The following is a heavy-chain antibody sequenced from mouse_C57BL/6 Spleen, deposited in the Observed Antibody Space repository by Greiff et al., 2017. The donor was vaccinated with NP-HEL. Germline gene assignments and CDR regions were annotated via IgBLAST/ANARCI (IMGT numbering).Heavy chain of an antibody. J-gene: IGHJ4*01. V-gene: IGHV5-12*01. D-gene: IGHD1-1*01. CDR2: ISNGGGST. CDR1: GFTFSDYY. CDR3: ARGEYYGSSSYAMDY. Sequence: DVHLVESGGGLVQPGGSLKLSCAASGFTFSDYYMYWVRQTPEKRLEWVAYISNGGGSTYYPDTVKGRFTISRDNAKKTLYLQMSRLKSEDTAMYYCARGEYYGSSSYAMDYWGQGTSVTVSS.